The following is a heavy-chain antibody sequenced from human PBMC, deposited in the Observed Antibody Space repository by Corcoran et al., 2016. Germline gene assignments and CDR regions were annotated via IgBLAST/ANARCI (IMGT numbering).Heavy chain of an antibody. CDR2: IYYSGST. V-gene: IGHV4-39*07. Sequence: QLQLQESGPGLVKPSETLSLTCTVSGGSISSSSYYWGWIRQPPGKGLEWIGSIYYSGSTYYNPSLKSRVTISVDTSKNQFSLKLSSVTAADTAVYYCARDDDYGEIFDYWGQGTLVTVSS. CDR3: ARDDDYGEIFDY. D-gene: IGHD4-17*01. J-gene: IGHJ4*02. CDR1: GGSISSSSYY.